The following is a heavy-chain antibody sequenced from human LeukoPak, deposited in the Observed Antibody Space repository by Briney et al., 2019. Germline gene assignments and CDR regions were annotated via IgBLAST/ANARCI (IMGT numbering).Heavy chain of an antibody. CDR3: AKDPIVVVTAIDAFDI. Sequence: GGSLRLSCAASGFTFSSYSMNWVRQAPGKGLEWVSSISSSSSYIYYADSVKGRFTISRDNAKNSLYLQMNSLRAEDTAVYYCAKDPIVVVTAIDAFDIWGQGTMVTVSS. D-gene: IGHD2-21*02. V-gene: IGHV3-21*04. J-gene: IGHJ3*02. CDR1: GFTFSSYS. CDR2: ISSSSSYI.